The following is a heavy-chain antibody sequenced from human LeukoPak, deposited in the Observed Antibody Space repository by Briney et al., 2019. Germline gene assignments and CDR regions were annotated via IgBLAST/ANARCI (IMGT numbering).Heavy chain of an antibody. V-gene: IGHV3-23*01. D-gene: IGHD2-2*01. CDR1: GFTFSSYA. Sequence: GGSLRLSCAASGFTFSSYAMSWVRQAPGKGLEWVSATSGSGGSTYYADSVKGRFTISRDNSKNTLYLQMNSLRAEDTAVYYCARQFEIVVVPAAPDYWGQGTLVTVSS. CDR3: ARQFEIVVVPAAPDY. CDR2: TSGSGGST. J-gene: IGHJ4*02.